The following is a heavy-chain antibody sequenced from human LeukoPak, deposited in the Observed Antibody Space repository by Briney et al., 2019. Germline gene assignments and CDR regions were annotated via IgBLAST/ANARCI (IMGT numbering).Heavy chain of an antibody. J-gene: IGHJ4*02. CDR3: ARPDYDSVSY. V-gene: IGHV7-4-1*01. Sequence: ASVKVSCKASGYYFTDYAIHWVRQAPGQGLEWMGWIHTKTANPTYAQDFTGRVVFSLDTSVHTAFLQIDTLETGNTAFYYCARPDYDSVSYWGQGSLVTVSP. CDR2: IHTKTANP. CDR1: GYYFTDYA. D-gene: IGHD3-22*01.